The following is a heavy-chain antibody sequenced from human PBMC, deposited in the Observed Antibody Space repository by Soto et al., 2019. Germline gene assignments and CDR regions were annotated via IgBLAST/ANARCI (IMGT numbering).Heavy chain of an antibody. CDR2: IYYSGST. J-gene: IGHJ6*03. Sequence: ETLSLTCTVSGGSISSYYWSWIRQPPGKGLEWIGYIYYSGSTNYNPSLKSRVTISVDTSKNQFSLKLSSVTAADTAVYYCARHDEYCSSTSCYLGYYYYYMDVWGKGTTVTVSS. V-gene: IGHV4-59*08. CDR3: ARHDEYCSSTSCYLGYYYYYMDV. CDR1: GGSISSYY. D-gene: IGHD2-2*01.